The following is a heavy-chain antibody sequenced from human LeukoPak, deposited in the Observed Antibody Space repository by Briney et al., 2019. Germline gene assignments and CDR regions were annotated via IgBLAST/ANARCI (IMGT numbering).Heavy chain of an antibody. CDR3: ARHIAMAGTRGFDP. CDR1: GGSISSSSYY. Sequence: SETLSLTCTVSGGSISSSSYYWGWIRQPPGKGLEWIGDISYSGSTYYNPSLKSRVTISVGTSKDHFSLKLSSVTAADTAVYYCARHIAMAGTRGFDPWGQGTLVTVSS. J-gene: IGHJ5*02. D-gene: IGHD6-19*01. V-gene: IGHV4-39*01. CDR2: ISYSGST.